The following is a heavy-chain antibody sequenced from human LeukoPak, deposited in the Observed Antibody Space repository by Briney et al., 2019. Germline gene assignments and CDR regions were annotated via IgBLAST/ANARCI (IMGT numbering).Heavy chain of an antibody. CDR2: ISYDGTNK. D-gene: IGHD2-15*01. CDR3: AKDMIGGYCSGGACYRPPSI. V-gene: IGHV3-30*18. Sequence: GGSLRLSCAASGFIFSSKGMHWVRQAPGKGLEWVSVISYDGTNKYYADSVKGRFTISRDNSKNTLYLQMNSLRAEDTAVYYCAKDMIGGYCSGGACYRPPSIWGQGTLDSVSS. CDR1: GFIFSSKG. J-gene: IGHJ4*02.